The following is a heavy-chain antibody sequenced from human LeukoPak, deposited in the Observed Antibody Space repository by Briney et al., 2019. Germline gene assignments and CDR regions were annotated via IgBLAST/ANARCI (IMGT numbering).Heavy chain of an antibody. V-gene: IGHV3-23*01. CDR1: GFTFSSYA. CDR2: ISGSGGST. J-gene: IGHJ4*02. Sequence: GGSLRLSCAASGFTFSSYAMSRVRQAPGKGLEWVSAISGSGGSTYYADSVKGRFTISRDNSKNTLYLQMNSLRAEDTAVYYCAKDQSKVVVAATSDYWGQGTLVTVSS. CDR3: AKDQSKVVVAATSDY. D-gene: IGHD2-15*01.